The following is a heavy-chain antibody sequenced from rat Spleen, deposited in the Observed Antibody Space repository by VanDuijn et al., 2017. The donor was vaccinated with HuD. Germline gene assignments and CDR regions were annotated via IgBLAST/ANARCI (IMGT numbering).Heavy chain of an antibody. J-gene: IGHJ3*01. CDR3: TREYNDGSSLGGWFVS. CDR1: GFSLTDYS. Sequence: VQLKESGPGLVQPSQTLSLTCTVSGFSLTDYSVHWVRQPPGKGLEWMGRMRFDGDTRYNSVLKTRLSISRDTSRNQVFLELNSLQTDDTGIYYCTREYNDGSSLGGWFVSWGQGTLVTVSS. CDR2: MRFDGDT. V-gene: IGHV2S30*01. D-gene: IGHD1-12*02.